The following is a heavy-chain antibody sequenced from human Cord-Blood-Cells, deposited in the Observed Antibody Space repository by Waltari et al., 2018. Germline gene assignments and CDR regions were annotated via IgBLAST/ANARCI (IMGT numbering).Heavy chain of an antibody. CDR2: IYYSGST. J-gene: IGHJ2*01. CDR3: AREVYSNPYWYFDL. V-gene: IGHV4-59*01. Sequence: QVQLQESGPGLVKPSATLSLTCTVSGGSISSYYWSWIWQPPGKGLEWSGSIYYSGSTNDNPSLRSRVTISVDTSKNQFSLKLSSVTAADTAVYYCAREVYSNPYWYFDLWGRGTLVTVSS. D-gene: IGHD4-4*01. CDR1: GGSISSYY.